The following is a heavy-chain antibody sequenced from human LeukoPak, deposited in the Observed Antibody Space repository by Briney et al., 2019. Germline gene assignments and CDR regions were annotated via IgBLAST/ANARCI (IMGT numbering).Heavy chain of an antibody. J-gene: IGHJ4*02. CDR1: GGSISSSSYY. CDR2: IYYSGST. Sequence: PETLSLTCTVSGGSISSSSYYWGWIRQPPGKGLEWIGSIYYSGSTYYNPSLKSRVTISVDTSKNQFSLKLSSVTAADTAVYYCARHLPGVTFDYWGQGTLVTVSS. D-gene: IGHD2-21*02. CDR3: ARHLPGVTFDY. V-gene: IGHV4-39*01.